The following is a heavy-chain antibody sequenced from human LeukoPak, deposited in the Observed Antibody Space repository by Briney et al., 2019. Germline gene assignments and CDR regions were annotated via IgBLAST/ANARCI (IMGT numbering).Heavy chain of an antibody. J-gene: IGHJ4*02. Sequence: GGSLRLSCAASGFTFSSYAMHWVRQAPGKGLEYVSAISSNGGSTYYANSVKGRFTISRDNSKNTLYLQMGSLRAEDMAVYYCASSITIFGANFDYWGQRTLVTVSS. V-gene: IGHV3-64*01. CDR1: GFTFSSYA. D-gene: IGHD3-3*01. CDR3: ASSITIFGANFDY. CDR2: ISSNGGST.